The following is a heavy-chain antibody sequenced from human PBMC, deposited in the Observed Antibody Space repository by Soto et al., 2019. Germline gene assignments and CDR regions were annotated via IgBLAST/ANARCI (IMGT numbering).Heavy chain of an antibody. D-gene: IGHD2-2*01. Sequence: EVQLLESGGGLVQPGGSLRLSCAASGFTFSSYAMSWVRQAPGKGLEWVSAISGSGGSTYYADSVKGRFTISRDNSKNTLYLQMNSLRAEDTAVYYCAKLVWDIVVVPAATFDYWGQGTLVTVSS. CDR3: AKLVWDIVVVPAATFDY. J-gene: IGHJ4*02. CDR1: GFTFSSYA. V-gene: IGHV3-23*01. CDR2: ISGSGGST.